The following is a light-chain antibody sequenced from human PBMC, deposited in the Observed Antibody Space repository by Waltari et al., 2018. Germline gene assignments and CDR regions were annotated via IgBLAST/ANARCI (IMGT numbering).Light chain of an antibody. CDR1: SRDVRAYDR. CDR2: EVR. CDR3: TSDAEGNNFYV. V-gene: IGLV2-8*01. J-gene: IGLJ1*01. Sequence: QSALTQPPSASGSPGQSVTISCTGTSRDVRAYDRVSWYQQHPGKAPKLLIYEVRKRPSGVPGRFSGSRSGNTASLTVSGLQAEDEADYYCTSDAEGNNFYVFGTGTKVTVL.